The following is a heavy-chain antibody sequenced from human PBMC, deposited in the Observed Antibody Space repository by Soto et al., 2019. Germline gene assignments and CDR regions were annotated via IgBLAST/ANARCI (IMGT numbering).Heavy chain of an antibody. CDR3: ARGGVPVYYYYGMDV. CDR1: GYTFTGYY. Sequence: ASVKVSCKASGYTFTGYYMQWVRQAPGQGLEWMGWINPNSGGTNYAQKFQGWVTMTRDTSISTAYMELSRLRSDDTAVYYCARGGVPVYYYYGMDVWGQGTTVTVSS. D-gene: IGHD1-1*01. J-gene: IGHJ6*02. V-gene: IGHV1-2*04. CDR2: INPNSGGT.